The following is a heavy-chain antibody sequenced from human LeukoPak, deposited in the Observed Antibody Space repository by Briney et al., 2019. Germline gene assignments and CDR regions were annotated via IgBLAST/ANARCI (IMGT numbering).Heavy chain of an antibody. CDR3: ERIASGYDVFDI. V-gene: IGHV4-61*01. J-gene: IGHJ3*02. D-gene: IGHD3-3*01. CDR2: IYYSGST. CDR1: GGSVSSGSYY. Sequence: SETLSLTCTVSGGSVSSGSYYWSWLRQPPGGGLVWFGNIYYSGSTNSNPSLKSRVTISVDTSKNQFSLKLSSRAAADAAVFCCERIASGYDVFDIWGQGTMVTVSS.